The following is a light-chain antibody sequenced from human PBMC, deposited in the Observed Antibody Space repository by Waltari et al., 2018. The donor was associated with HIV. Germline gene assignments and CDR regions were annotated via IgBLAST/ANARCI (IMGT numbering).Light chain of an antibody. CDR2: GDT. Sequence: QSVLTQPPSVSGAPGQGVTISCTGSNSNIGAGYDVHWYQHLPGTAPKLLSYGDTNRPSGVPDRFSGSKSGTSASLAITGLQADDEADYYCQSYDSSLSGSIFGGGTKLTVL. CDR3: QSYDSSLSGSI. V-gene: IGLV1-40*01. J-gene: IGLJ2*01. CDR1: NSNIGAGYD.